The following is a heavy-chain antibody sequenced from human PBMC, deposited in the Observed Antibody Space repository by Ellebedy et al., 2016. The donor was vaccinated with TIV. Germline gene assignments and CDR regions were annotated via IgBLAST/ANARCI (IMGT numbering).Heavy chain of an antibody. CDR2: IYYSGST. D-gene: IGHD4-17*01. CDR3: TRGGVLMTTVTTLDY. J-gene: IGHJ4*01. CDR1: GSSINSYY. Sequence: SETLSLXXTVSGSSINSYYWNWIRQPPGKGLEWIGYIYYSGSTNYNPSLKSRVTISLDASKNQFSLKLNSVTSADTAVYYCTRGGVLMTTVTTLDYWGHGTLVTVSS. V-gene: IGHV4-59*13.